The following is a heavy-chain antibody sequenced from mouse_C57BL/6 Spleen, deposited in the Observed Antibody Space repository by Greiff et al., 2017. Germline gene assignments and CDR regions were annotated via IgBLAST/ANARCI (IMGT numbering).Heavy chain of an antibody. Sequence: QVQLKQSGAELVRPGTSVKVSCKASGYAFTNYLIEWVKQRPGQGLEWIGVINPGSGGTNYNEKFKGKATLTADKSSSTAYMQRSSLTSEDSAVYFCARSTVVATDYFDYWGQGTTLTVSS. V-gene: IGHV1-54*01. D-gene: IGHD1-1*01. J-gene: IGHJ2*01. CDR2: INPGSGGT. CDR3: ARSTVVATDYFDY. CDR1: GYAFTNYL.